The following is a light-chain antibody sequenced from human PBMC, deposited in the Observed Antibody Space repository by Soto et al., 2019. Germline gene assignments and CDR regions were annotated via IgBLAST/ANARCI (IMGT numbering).Light chain of an antibody. J-gene: IGLJ3*02. CDR1: SSDVGGYNY. Sequence: QSALTQPPSASGSPGQSVTISCTGTSSDVGGYNYVSWYQQHPGKAPKLMIYEVSKRPSGVPDRFSGSKSGNTASLTVSGLQAEDEADYYCSSYAGSLYWVFGGGTKVTVL. V-gene: IGLV2-8*01. CDR3: SSYAGSLYWV. CDR2: EVS.